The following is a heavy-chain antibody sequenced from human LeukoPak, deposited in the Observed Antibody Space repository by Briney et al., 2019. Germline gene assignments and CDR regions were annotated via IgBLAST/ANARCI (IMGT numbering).Heavy chain of an antibody. CDR3: AKARGFVVVPAAKDP. CDR1: GFTFDDYA. J-gene: IGHJ5*02. D-gene: IGHD2-2*01. CDR2: ISWNSGSL. V-gene: IGHV3-9*01. Sequence: GGSLRLSCAASGFTFDDYAMHWVRQAPGKGLEWVSGISWNSGSLGYADSVKGRFTISRDNSKNTLYLQMNSLRAEDTAVYYCAKARGFVVVPAAKDPWGQGTLVTVSS.